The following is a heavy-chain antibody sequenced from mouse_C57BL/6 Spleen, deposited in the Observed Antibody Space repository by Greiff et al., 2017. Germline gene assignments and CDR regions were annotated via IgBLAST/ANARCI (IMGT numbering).Heavy chain of an antibody. CDR3: ARSLSRSYFDD. CDR2: IHPNSGST. CDR1: GYTFTSYW. Sequence: VQLQQPGAELVKPGASVKLSCKASGYTFTSYWMHWVKQRPGQGLEWIGMIHPNSGSTNYNEKFKSKATLTVDKTSSTAYMQLSSLTSEDSAVXYGARSLSRSYFDDWGKGTTLTVSS. J-gene: IGHJ2*01. D-gene: IGHD6-5*01. V-gene: IGHV1-64*01.